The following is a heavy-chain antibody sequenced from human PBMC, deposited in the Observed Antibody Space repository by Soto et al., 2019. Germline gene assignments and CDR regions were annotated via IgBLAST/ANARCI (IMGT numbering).Heavy chain of an antibody. Sequence: QVQLVESGGGVVQPGRSLRLSCAASGFTFSIYGMHWVRQAPGKGLEWVAVIWYDGTNKYYADSVKGRFTISRDNSKDTLYLQMNSLRAEATAVYYCARDAEQWLAAYYYDYWGQGTLVTVSS. J-gene: IGHJ4*02. CDR2: IWYDGTNK. D-gene: IGHD6-19*01. CDR1: GFTFSIYG. CDR3: ARDAEQWLAAYYYDY. V-gene: IGHV3-33*01.